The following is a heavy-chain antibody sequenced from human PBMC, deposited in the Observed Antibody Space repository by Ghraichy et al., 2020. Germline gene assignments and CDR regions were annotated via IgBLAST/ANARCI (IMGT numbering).Heavy chain of an antibody. CDR3: AREVGSDPGDY. D-gene: IGHD6-25*01. V-gene: IGHV3-33*01. J-gene: IGHJ4*02. Sequence: GGSLRLSCAASGFTFSSYGMHWVRQAPGKGLEWVAVIWFDGSNTYYADSVKGRLSISRDNSKNTVFLQMNSLRAEDTAVYYCAREVGSDPGDYWGQGTLVTVSS. CDR2: IWFDGSNT. CDR1: GFTFSSYG.